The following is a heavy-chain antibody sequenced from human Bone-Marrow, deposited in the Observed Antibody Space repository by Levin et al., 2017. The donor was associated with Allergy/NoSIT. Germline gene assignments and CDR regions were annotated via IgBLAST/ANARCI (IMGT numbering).Heavy chain of an antibody. Sequence: SETLSLTCTVSGGSITTNYWSWIRQLPGQGLEWLGYIYHSGISTYNPSLKSRVTISADTSKNQFSLKLSSVTAADTAVYFCARVREEAFDIWGQGTIVTVSS. CDR2: IYHSGIS. V-gene: IGHV4-59*01. D-gene: IGHD1-26*01. J-gene: IGHJ3*02. CDR1: GGSITTNY. CDR3: ARVREEAFDI.